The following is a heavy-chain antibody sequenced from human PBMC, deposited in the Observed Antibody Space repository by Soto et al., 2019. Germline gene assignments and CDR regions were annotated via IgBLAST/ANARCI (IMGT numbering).Heavy chain of an antibody. CDR1: GGTFSSYA. CDR3: AREPSGGILGVGDYYYYYGMDV. D-gene: IGHD3-3*01. Sequence: QVQLVQSGAEVKKPGSSVKVSCKASGGTFSSYAISWVRQAPGQGLEWMGGMIPIFGTGNYAQKFQGRVTIHADEYTSTAYMELRSMRSEDTAVYYCAREPSGGILGVGDYYYYYGMDVWGQGTTVTVSS. J-gene: IGHJ6*02. V-gene: IGHV1-69*01. CDR2: MIPIFGTG.